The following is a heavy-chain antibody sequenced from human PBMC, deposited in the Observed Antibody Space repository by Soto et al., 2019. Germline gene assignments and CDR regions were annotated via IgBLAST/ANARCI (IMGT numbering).Heavy chain of an antibody. Sequence: ASVKVSCKASGYTFTSYGISWVRQAPGQGLEWMGWISAYNGNTNYAQKLQGRVTMTTDTSTSTAYMELRSLRSDDTAVYYCARVPPKYYDFWSGYSPYYYGMDVWGQGTTVTVSS. J-gene: IGHJ6*02. D-gene: IGHD3-3*01. CDR2: ISAYNGNT. CDR1: GYTFTSYG. CDR3: ARVPPKYYDFWSGYSPYYYGMDV. V-gene: IGHV1-18*01.